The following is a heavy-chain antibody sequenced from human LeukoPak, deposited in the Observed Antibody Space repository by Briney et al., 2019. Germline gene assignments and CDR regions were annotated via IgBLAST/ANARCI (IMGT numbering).Heavy chain of an antibody. V-gene: IGHV3-23*01. Sequence: GGSLRLSCAASGFTFSSYAMSWVRQAPGKGLEWVSAISGSGGSTYYADSVKGRFTISRDNSKNTLYLQMNSLRAEDTAVYYCAKDRVATIHYYYYGMDVWGRGTTVTASS. CDR2: ISGSGGST. CDR3: AKDRVATIHYYYYGMDV. D-gene: IGHD5-12*01. CDR1: GFTFSSYA. J-gene: IGHJ6*04.